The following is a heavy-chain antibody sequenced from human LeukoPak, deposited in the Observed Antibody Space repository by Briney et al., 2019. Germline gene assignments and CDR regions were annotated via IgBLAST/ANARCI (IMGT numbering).Heavy chain of an antibody. D-gene: IGHD6-6*01. Sequence: GGSLRLSCEVSGFTFSNYAMTWVRQAPGKGLQWVSPITGSGGVTNHADSVKGRFTISRDNSKNTLYLQMNSLRAEDTAVYYCAKRYTTSSGHHDYWGQGTLVTVSS. J-gene: IGHJ4*02. CDR1: GFTFSNYA. V-gene: IGHV3-23*01. CDR3: AKRYTTSSGHHDY. CDR2: ITGSGGVT.